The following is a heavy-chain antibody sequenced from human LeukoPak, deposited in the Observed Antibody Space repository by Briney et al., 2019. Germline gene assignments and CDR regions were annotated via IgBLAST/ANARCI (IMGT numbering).Heavy chain of an antibody. CDR3: ARDRNYDILTGYYMDYYYGMDV. CDR1: GYTFTGYY. J-gene: IGHJ6*02. V-gene: IGHV1-2*02. Sequence: ASVKVSCKASGYTFTGYYMHWVRQAPGQGLEWMGCINPNSGGTNYAQKFQGRVTMTRDTSISTAYMELSRLRSDDTAVYYCARDRNYDILTGYYMDYYYGMDVWGQGTTVTVSS. D-gene: IGHD3-9*01. CDR2: INPNSGGT.